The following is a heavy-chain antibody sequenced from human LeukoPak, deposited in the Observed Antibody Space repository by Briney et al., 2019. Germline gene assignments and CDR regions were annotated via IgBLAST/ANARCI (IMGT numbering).Heavy chain of an antibody. D-gene: IGHD3-10*01. CDR2: FDPEDGET. J-gene: IGHJ4*02. V-gene: IGHV1-24*01. Sequence: ASVKVSCKASGYTLTELSMHWVRQAPGKGLEWMGGFDPEDGETIYAQKFQGRVTMTEDTSTDTAYMELSSLRSEDTAVYYCATVSVYGSGSYYNDLSAFDYWGQGTLVTVSS. CDR1: GYTLTELS. CDR3: ATVSVYGSGSYYNDLSAFDY.